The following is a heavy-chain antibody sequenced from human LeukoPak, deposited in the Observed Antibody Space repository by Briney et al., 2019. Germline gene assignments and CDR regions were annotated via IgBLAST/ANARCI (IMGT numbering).Heavy chain of an antibody. D-gene: IGHD3-10*01. CDR1: GGSISSGGDY. CDR3: ARDLSASLLWFGEGPMNAFDI. V-gene: IGHV4-31*03. CDR2: IYYSGST. Sequence: PSETLSLTCTVSGGSISSGGDYWSWIRQHPGKGLEWIGYIYYSGSTYYNPSLKSRVTISVDTSKNQFSLKLSSVTAADTAVYYCARDLSASLLWFGEGPMNAFDIWGQGTMVTVSS. J-gene: IGHJ3*02.